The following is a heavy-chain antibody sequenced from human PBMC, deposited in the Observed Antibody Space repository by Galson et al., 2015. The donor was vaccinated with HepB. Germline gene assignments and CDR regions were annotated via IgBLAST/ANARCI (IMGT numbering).Heavy chain of an antibody. J-gene: IGHJ4*02. CDR2: IYHSGST. CDR1: GGSISSSNW. D-gene: IGHD4-23*01. V-gene: IGHV4-4*02. Sequence: SETLSLTCTVSGGSISSSNWWSWVRQPPGKGLEWIGEIYHSGSTNYNPSLKSRVTISVDKSKNQFSLKLSSVTAADTAVYYCARRAVVTPAGTDYWGQGTLVTVSS. CDR3: ARRAVVTPAGTDY.